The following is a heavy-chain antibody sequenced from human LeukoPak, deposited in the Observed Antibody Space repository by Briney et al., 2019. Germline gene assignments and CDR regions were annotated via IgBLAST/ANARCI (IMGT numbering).Heavy chain of an antibody. J-gene: IGHJ3*02. V-gene: IGHV3-43*02. CDR2: ISGDGGST. D-gene: IGHD3-22*01. CDR1: GFTFDDYA. CDR3: AKGKDYYDSSGYYYNAFDI. Sequence: GGSLRLSCAASGFTFDDYAMHCVRQAPGKGLEWVSLISGDGGSTYYADSVKGRFTISRDNSKNSLYLQMNSLRTEDTALYYCAKGKDYYDSSGYYYNAFDIWGQGTMVTVSS.